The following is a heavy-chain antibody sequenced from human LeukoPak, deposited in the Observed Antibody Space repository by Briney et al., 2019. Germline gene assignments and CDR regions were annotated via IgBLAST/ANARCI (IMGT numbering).Heavy chain of an antibody. CDR1: GGSISSSSFY. J-gene: IGHJ4*02. CDR3: ARARRVLGEFDY. CDR2: IFFSGST. D-gene: IGHD3-16*01. V-gene: IGHV4-39*07. Sequence: SETLSLTCTVFGGSISSSSFYWGWIRQPPGKGLEWIGNIFFSGSTYYSPSLKSRVTISLDTSKNSFSLKLSSVTAADTAVYYCARARRVLGEFDYWGQGTLVTVSS.